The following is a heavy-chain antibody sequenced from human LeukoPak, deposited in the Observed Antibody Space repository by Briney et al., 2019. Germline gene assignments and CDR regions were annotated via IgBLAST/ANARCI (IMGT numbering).Heavy chain of an antibody. D-gene: IGHD2-21*02. CDR3: AKTSTSYCAGDCLPGYFDL. Sequence: PGGSLRLSCAASGFTFSDYYMSWIRQAPGKGLEWVSYISGSGRTIYYADSVKGRFTISRDNAKNFLYLQMNSLRAEDMALYYCAKTSTSYCAGDCLPGYFDLWGRGTLVTVSS. V-gene: IGHV3-11*01. J-gene: IGHJ2*01. CDR2: ISGSGRTI. CDR1: GFTFSDYY.